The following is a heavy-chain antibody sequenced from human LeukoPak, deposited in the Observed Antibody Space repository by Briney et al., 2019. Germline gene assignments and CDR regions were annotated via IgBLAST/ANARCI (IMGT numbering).Heavy chain of an antibody. V-gene: IGHV3-30-3*01. D-gene: IGHD5-18*01. CDR2: ISYDGSNK. J-gene: IGHJ4*02. CDR3: AKDRLPTVDLVFDY. CDR1: GFTFSSYA. Sequence: GRSLRLSCAASGFTFSSYAMHWVRQAPGRGLEWVAVISYDGSNKYYADSVKGRFTISRDNSKNTLYLQMNSLRAEDTAVYYCAKDRLPTVDLVFDYWGQGTLVTVSS.